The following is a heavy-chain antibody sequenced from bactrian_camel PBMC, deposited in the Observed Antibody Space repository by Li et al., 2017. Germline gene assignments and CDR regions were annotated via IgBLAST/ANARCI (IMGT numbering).Heavy chain of an antibody. CDR1: GYAYYRNC. J-gene: IGHJ4*01. Sequence: VQLVESGGGSVQSGGSLRLSCGISGYAYYRNCWGWFRQAPGKEREEVATIRTGVVDSVKGRFAISQDNVQNTLYLQMNSLKAEDTAMYYCASGLRLPTRCRYDYWGQGTQVTVS. V-gene: IGHV3S67*01. D-gene: IGHD2*01. CDR2: IRTGV. CDR3: ASGLRLPTRCRYDY.